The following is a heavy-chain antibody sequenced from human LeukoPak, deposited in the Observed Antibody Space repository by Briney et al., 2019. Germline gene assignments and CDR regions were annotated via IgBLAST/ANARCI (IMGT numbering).Heavy chain of an antibody. CDR2: IRQDGNEK. CDR3: ARLGQYYDILTGYYSRAYYGMDV. Sequence: GGSLRLSCAASGFTFSDYWMQWVRQAPGKGLEWVANIRQDGNEKYYVDSVKGRFTISRDNAKNSLYLQMNSLRAEDTAVYYCARLGQYYDILTGYYSRAYYGMDVWGQGTTVTVSS. D-gene: IGHD3-9*01. CDR1: GFTFSDYW. J-gene: IGHJ6*02. V-gene: IGHV3-7*01.